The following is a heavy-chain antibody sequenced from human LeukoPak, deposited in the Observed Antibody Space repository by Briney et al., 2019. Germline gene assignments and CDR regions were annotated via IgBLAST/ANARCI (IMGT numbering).Heavy chain of an antibody. CDR2: INTVGSTT. J-gene: IGHJ4*02. CDR3: ARGRGCSSMSCYPDY. CDR1: GFTFSSYW. D-gene: IGHD2-2*01. Sequence: GGSLRLSCAASGFTFSSYWMHWVRQAPGKGLVWVSRINTVGSTTTYADSVKGRFTISRDNAKNTLYVQMNSLRAEDTAIYYCARGRGCSSMSCYPDYWGQGTLVTVSS. V-gene: IGHV3-74*01.